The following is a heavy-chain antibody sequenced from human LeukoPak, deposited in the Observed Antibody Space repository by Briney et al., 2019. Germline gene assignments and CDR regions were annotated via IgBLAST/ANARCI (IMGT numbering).Heavy chain of an antibody. CDR1: GFTFSGSP. CDR3: TQSNY. J-gene: IGHJ4*02. V-gene: IGHV3-73*01. CDR2: IRSKADNYAT. Sequence: GGSLRLSCAASGFTFSGSPILWVRQASGKGLEWVGRIRSKADNYATAYAASVQGRCTISRDDSKNTAYLQLNSLKTEDTAVYYCTQSNYWGQGTLVTVSS.